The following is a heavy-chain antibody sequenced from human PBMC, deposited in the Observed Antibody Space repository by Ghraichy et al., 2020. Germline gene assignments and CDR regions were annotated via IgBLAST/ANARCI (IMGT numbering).Heavy chain of an antibody. J-gene: IGHJ6*02. Sequence: GGPLRLSCAASGFTFNSYWMNWVRQAPGKGLGWVSRISSDGSSTSYADSVRGRFTISRDNAKNTVYLQMNSLRVEDTAVYYCANGYYYSDGMDVWGQGITVTVSS. CDR3: ANGYYYSDGMDV. CDR2: ISSDGSST. CDR1: GFTFNSYW. V-gene: IGHV3-74*01.